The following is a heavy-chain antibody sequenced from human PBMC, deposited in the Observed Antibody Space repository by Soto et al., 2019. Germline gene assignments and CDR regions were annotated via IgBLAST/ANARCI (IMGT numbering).Heavy chain of an antibody. V-gene: IGHV4-31*03. Sequence: LSLTCSVSGGSIRSVGSYWSWIRQHPGKGLDYIGYIYYSGSTYYNPTLKSRLSISVDASKNQFSLKLTSVTAADTAVYFCARDNGGNQKFDLWGQGTLVTVSS. J-gene: IGHJ4*02. CDR1: GGSIRSVGSY. CDR3: ARDNGGNQKFDL. CDR2: IYYSGST. D-gene: IGHD2-15*01.